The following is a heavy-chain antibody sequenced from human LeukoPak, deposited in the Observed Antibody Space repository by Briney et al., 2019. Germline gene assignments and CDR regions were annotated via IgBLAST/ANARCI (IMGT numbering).Heavy chain of an antibody. J-gene: IGHJ3*01. V-gene: IGHV1-18*01. CDR1: GYRFNVYD. CDR2: ISTYTGRA. Sequence: GASVKVSCKTSGYRFNVYDILWVRPAPGNGRDYVGWISTYTGRAEYAQKFQGRVSVITDTSTSTAYLELTNLTSSDTGLYYCARADGTNSGTNAFDVWGLGTMVTVAS. CDR3: ARADGTNSGTNAFDV. D-gene: IGHD4-23*01.